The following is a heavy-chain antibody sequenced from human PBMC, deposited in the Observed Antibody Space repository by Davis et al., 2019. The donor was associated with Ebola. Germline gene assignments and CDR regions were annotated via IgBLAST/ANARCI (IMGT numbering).Heavy chain of an antibody. CDR1: GGSFSGYY. Sequence: MPSETLSLTCAVYGGSFSGYYWSWIRQPTGKGLEWIGEINHSGSTNYNPSLKSRVTFSGDTSMNHLSLELRSVTAADTAVYYCARHRRTGYYYIFDYWGQGTLVTVSS. V-gene: IGHV4-34*01. J-gene: IGHJ4*02. D-gene: IGHD3-22*01. CDR2: INHSGST. CDR3: ARHRRTGYYYIFDY.